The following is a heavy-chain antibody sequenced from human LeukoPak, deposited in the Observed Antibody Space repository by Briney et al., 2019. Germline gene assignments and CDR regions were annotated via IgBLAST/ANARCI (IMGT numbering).Heavy chain of an antibody. CDR1: GGSLSTNNCY. Sequence: TPSETLSLTCAVTGGSLSTNNCYWGWIRQPPGKGLEWIGRIFYRGNTYYNPSLKSRVTISIDTSKHQFSLKLTSVTAADTAIFYCARQGYDVLSGLFDYWGQGSLVTVSS. V-gene: IGHV4-39*01. CDR2: IFYRGNT. D-gene: IGHD3-3*01. CDR3: ARQGYDVLSGLFDY. J-gene: IGHJ4*02.